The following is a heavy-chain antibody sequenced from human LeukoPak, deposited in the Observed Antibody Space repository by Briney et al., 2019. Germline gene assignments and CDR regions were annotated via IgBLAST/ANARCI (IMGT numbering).Heavy chain of an antibody. V-gene: IGHV1-69*04. CDR2: IIPILGIA. D-gene: IGHD3-10*01. J-gene: IGHJ5*02. CDR3: ARDKLLWFGELLPQGFGP. Sequence: SVKVSCKASGGTFSSYTISWVRQAPGQGLEWMGRIIPILGIANYAQKFQGRVTITADKSTSTAYMELSSLRSEDTAVYYCARDKLLWFGELLPQGFGPWGQGTLVTVSS. CDR1: GGTFSSYT.